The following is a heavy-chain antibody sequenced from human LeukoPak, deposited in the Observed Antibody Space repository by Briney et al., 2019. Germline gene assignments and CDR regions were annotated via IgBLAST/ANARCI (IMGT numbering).Heavy chain of an antibody. D-gene: IGHD1-26*01. CDR3: ARGGYPGSYYYYYYMDV. Sequence: SETLSLTCTVSGGSISSSSDYWGWIRQAPGKGLEWIGSIYYRENTYYNSSLKSRVTISVDTSKNQFSLKLSSVTAADTAVYYCARGGYPGSYYYYYYMDVWGKGTTVTVSS. V-gene: IGHV4-39*01. J-gene: IGHJ6*03. CDR2: IYYRENT. CDR1: GGSISSSSDY.